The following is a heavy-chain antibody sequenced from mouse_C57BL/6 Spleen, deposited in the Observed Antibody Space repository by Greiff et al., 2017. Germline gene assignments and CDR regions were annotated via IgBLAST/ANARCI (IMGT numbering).Heavy chain of an antibody. V-gene: IGHV1-59*01. CDR3: ARSRHYGSSYGYFDV. CDR2: IDPSDSYT. Sequence: QVQLQQPGAELVRPGTSVKLSCKASGYTFTSYWMHWVKQRPGQGLEWIGVIDPSDSYTNYNQKFEGKATLTVDTSSSTAYMQLSSLTSEDSAVYDCARSRHYGSSYGYFDVWGTGTTVTVSS. J-gene: IGHJ1*03. CDR1: GYTFTSYW. D-gene: IGHD1-1*01.